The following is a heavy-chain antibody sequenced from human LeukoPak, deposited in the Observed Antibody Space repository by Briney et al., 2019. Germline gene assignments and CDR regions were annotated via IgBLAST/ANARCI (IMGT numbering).Heavy chain of an antibody. CDR1: GYRFTGYY. V-gene: IGHV1-2*02. CDR3: ARGSDYDDYFYMDF. J-gene: IGHJ6*03. CDR2: MNPKSGAT. Sequence: ASVKVSCKTSGYRFTGYYLHWVRQAPGQGLEWMGWMNPKSGATDYARKFQGRVTMNRDTSISTAYMELTRLRSDDTAVYFCARGSDYDDYFYMDFWGKGTTVTVSS.